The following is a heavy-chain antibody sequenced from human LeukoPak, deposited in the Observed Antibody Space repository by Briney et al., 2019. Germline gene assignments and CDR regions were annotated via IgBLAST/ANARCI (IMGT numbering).Heavy chain of an antibody. V-gene: IGHV1-18*01. CDR3: TRLHSSGYFY. D-gene: IGHD3-22*01. CDR1: GYTFKSYS. CDR2: ISPYKGNT. Sequence: ASVKVSCKASGYTFKSYSLSWVRQAPGQGLEWMGWISPYKGNTNYDQKFQGRVTMTTDTSTRTAYKELRNLRSDDTAVYYCTRLHSSGYFYWGQGTLVTVSS. J-gene: IGHJ4*02.